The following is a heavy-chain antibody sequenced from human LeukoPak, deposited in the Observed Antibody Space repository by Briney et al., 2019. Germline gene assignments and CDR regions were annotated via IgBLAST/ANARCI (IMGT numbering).Heavy chain of an antibody. CDR1: GFTFSSFG. J-gene: IGHJ4*02. CDR3: GKERWGYCSSAGGPLFDS. Sequence: GRSLRLSCAASGFTFSSFGMHWVRQAPGKGLEWVAVISYDGSYKNYADSVQGRFSISRDNPKNTLYLQMNTLSAEDTAVYYCGKERWGYCSSAGGPLFDSWGQGTLITVSS. D-gene: IGHD2-2*01. CDR2: ISYDGSYK. V-gene: IGHV3-30*18.